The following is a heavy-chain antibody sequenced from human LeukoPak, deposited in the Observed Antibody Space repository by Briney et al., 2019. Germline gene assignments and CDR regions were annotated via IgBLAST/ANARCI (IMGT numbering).Heavy chain of an antibody. D-gene: IGHD1-14*01. V-gene: IGHV3-23*01. CDR2: ISDGGAA. Sequence: GGSLRLSCAASGFTFTNHAMSWVRQAPGKGLEWVSGISDGGAAYYADSVKGRFTISRDNSRSTLYLQMTSLRVEDTALYYCARESGRRGSPQFDFWGQGTMVIVAS. CDR3: ARESGRRGSPQFDF. J-gene: IGHJ3*01. CDR1: GFTFTNHA.